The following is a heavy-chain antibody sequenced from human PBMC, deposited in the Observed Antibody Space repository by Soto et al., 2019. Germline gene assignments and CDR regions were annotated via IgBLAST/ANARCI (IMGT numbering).Heavy chain of an antibody. J-gene: IGHJ4*02. CDR1: GFTIRTYG. V-gene: IGHV3-7*05. CDR3: VKDHLFNVTGVTIRAADY. Sequence: GGSLRLSCEASGFTIRTYGMSWVRQAPGKGLEWVAGIREDGGEKYYVDSVKGRFTISRDNAKYFLYLQLNSLRAEDAATFYCVKDHLFNVTGVTIRAADYWGQGALVTVSS. D-gene: IGHD4-17*01. CDR2: IREDGGEK.